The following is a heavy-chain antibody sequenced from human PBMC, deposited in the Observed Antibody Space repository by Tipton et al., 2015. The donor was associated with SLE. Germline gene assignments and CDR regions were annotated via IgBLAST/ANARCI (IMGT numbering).Heavy chain of an antibody. Sequence: TLSLTCAVYGGSFSGYYWSWIRQPPGKGLEWIGEINHSGSTNYNPSLKSRVTISVDTSKNQFSLKLTSVTAADTAVYYCARYLSHYYYYMDVWGKGTTVTVSS. J-gene: IGHJ6*03. CDR1: GGSFSGYY. CDR3: ARYLSHYYYYMDV. V-gene: IGHV4-34*01. CDR2: INHSGST.